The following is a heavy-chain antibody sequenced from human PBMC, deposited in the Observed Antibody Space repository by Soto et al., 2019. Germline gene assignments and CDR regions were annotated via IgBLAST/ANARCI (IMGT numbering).Heavy chain of an antibody. CDR1: GGSISSGDYY. V-gene: IGHV4-30-4*01. Sequence: SETLSLTCTVSGGSISSGDYYWSWIRQPPGKGLEWTGHIYYRGSTYYNPSLKSRVTISVDTSKNQFCLKLSYVTAADTAVYYCARGGITIFGVVIAPPYYYYGMDVWGQGSTVTVSS. CDR2: IYYRGST. J-gene: IGHJ6*02. D-gene: IGHD3-3*01. CDR3: ARGGITIFGVVIAPPYYYYGMDV.